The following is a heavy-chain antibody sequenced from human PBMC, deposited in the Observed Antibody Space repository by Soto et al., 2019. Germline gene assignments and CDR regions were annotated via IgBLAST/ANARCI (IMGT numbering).Heavy chain of an antibody. D-gene: IGHD2-15*01. CDR3: PRLTGNSWFIG. CDR1: GDSVSSNSGT. J-gene: IGHJ4*02. Sequence: SQTFSLTCAISGDSVSSNSGTLNWTKRSASSGLEWLRRTSFRSKWYSDYAEPVKSRIVIDPDTPRNQFSLQLNSVTPDDTAVYYCPRLTGNSWFIGWGQGSLVTVSS. V-gene: IGHV6-1*01. CDR2: TSFRSKWYS.